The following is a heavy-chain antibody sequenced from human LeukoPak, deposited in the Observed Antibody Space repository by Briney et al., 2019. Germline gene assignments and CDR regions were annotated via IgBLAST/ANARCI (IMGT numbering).Heavy chain of an antibody. V-gene: IGHV4-59*02. D-gene: IGHD3-22*01. CDR3: ARDTKFYDSSGYYYFDY. CDR1: GASVRSYY. CDR2: IQYSGIT. Sequence: PSETLSLTCTVSGASVRSYYWSWIRQPPGRGLEWIGYIQYSGITNYSPSLESRVTMSLDTSKNQFSLKLTSVTAADTAVYYCARDTKFYDSSGYYYFDYWGQGSLVTVSS. J-gene: IGHJ4*02.